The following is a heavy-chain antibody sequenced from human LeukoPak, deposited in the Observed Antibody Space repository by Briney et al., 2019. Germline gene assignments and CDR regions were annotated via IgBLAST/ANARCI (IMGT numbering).Heavy chain of an antibody. Sequence: GGSLRLSCAASGFTVSSNYMSWVRQAPGKGLEWVSVFYSGGSTYYADSVKGRFTISRDNSKNTLYLQMDSLRAEDTAVYYCAREGREGGFDYWGQGTLVTVSS. CDR1: GFTVSSNY. J-gene: IGHJ4*02. V-gene: IGHV3-53*01. D-gene: IGHD3-16*01. CDR3: AREGREGGFDY. CDR2: FYSGGST.